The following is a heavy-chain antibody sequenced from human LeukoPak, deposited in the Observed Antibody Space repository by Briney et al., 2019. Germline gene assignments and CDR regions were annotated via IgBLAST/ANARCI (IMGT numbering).Heavy chain of an antibody. CDR3: ARDGGYFDWPPY. D-gene: IGHD3-9*01. J-gene: IGHJ4*02. Sequence: GGSLRLSCAASGFTFSDSFMSWIRQAPGKGLEWLSYINGSGTNLYYADAVRGRFTISRDNAKNSLYLQMNSLRAEDTAVYYCARDGGYFDWPPYWGQGTLVTVSS. CDR1: GFTFSDSF. CDR2: INGSGTNL. V-gene: IGHV3-11*04.